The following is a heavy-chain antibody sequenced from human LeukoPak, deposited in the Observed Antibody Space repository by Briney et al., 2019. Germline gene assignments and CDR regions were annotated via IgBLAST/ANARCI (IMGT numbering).Heavy chain of an antibody. CDR1: GFTFSSYA. CDR2: ISGSGSNT. D-gene: IGHD3-10*01. Sequence: GGSLRLSCAASGFTFSSYAMTWVRQAPGKGLEWVSVISGSGSNTYYADSVRGRFTISRDNSKNTLYLKMNSLRAEDTAVYYCAKARLLWFGELSYYFDYWGQGTLVTVSS. J-gene: IGHJ4*02. V-gene: IGHV3-23*01. CDR3: AKARLLWFGELSYYFDY.